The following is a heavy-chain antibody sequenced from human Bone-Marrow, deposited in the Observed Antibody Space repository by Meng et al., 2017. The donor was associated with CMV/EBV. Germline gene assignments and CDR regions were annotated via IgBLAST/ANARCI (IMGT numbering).Heavy chain of an antibody. V-gene: IGHV3-21*04. CDR3: AREWGYYGSGRYYYYGMDV. J-gene: IGHJ6*02. CDR1: GFTFSSYS. D-gene: IGHD3-10*01. Sequence: GESLKISCAASGFTFSSYSMNWVRQAPGKGLEWVSSISSSSSYIYYADSVKGRFTISRDNAKNSLYLQMNSLRAEDTAVYYCAREWGYYGSGRYYYYGMDVWGQGTTATVSS. CDR2: ISSSSSYI.